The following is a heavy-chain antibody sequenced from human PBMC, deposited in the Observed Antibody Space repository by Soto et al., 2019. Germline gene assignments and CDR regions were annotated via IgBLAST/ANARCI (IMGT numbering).Heavy chain of an antibody. CDR1: GGTFSSYA. CDR3: ATADLYYYYGMDV. CDR2: ISPIFGTA. Sequence: QVQLVQSGAEVKKPGSSVKVSCKASGGTFSSYAISWVRQAPGQGLERMGGISPIFGTANYAQKCQGRVTITADKSTSTAYMELSSLRSEDTAVYYCATADLYYYYGMDVWGQGTTVTVSS. J-gene: IGHJ6*02. V-gene: IGHV1-69*06.